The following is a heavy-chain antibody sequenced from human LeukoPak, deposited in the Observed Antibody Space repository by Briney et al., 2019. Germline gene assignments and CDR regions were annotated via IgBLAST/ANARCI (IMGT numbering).Heavy chain of an antibody. CDR2: ISYDGSNK. V-gene: IGHV3-30*18. J-gene: IGHJ4*02. CDR3: AKNLYSSSSRTDY. CDR1: GFTFSSYG. D-gene: IGHD6-6*01. Sequence: RGSLRLSCAASGFTFSSYGMHWVRQAPGKGLEWVAVISYDGSNKYYVDSVKGRFTISRDNSKNTLYLQMNSLRAEDTAVYYCAKNLYSSSSRTDYWGQGTLVTVSS.